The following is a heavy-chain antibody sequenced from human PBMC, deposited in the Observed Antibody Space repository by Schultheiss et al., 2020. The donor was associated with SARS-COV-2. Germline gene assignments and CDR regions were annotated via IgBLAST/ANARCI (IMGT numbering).Heavy chain of an antibody. CDR1: GGSISSSSYY. J-gene: IGHJ6*02. D-gene: IGHD6-13*01. CDR3: ARTPSAAGYDYYYYYYGMDV. Sequence: SETLSLTCTVSGGSISSSSYYWGWIRQPPGKGLEWIGSIYYSGSTYYNPSLKSRVTISVDTSKNQFSLKLSSVTAADTAVYYCARTPSAAGYDYYYYYYGMDVLGHGTTVTGSS. V-gene: IGHV4-39*01. CDR2: IYYSGST.